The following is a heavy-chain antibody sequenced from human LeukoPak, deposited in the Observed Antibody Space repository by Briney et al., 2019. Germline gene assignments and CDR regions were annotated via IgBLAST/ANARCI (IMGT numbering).Heavy chain of an antibody. J-gene: IGHJ4*02. CDR1: GFTFSNAW. D-gene: IGHD3-10*01. Sequence: PGGSLRLSCAASGFTFSNAWMSWVREAPGKGLGWVGRIKSKAAGGTTDYAAPVQGRFTISTDDSENTLYLQMNSLKTEDAAVYYCIVGGSYYTYWGQGTLVTVSS. V-gene: IGHV3-15*01. CDR2: IKSKAAGGTT. CDR3: IVGGSYYTY.